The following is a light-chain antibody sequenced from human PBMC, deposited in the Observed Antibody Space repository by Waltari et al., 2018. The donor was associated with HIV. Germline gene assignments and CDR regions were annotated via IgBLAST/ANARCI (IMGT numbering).Light chain of an antibody. J-gene: IGLJ2*01. CDR1: HSNLGTNT. Sequence: QSVLTQPPSASGTPGQTVTISCSGRHSNLGTNTVTWYQQLPGRAPKLLIYTNIQRPSGVPDRFSGSKSGTSASLAISGLQSEDEAIYYCSSWDDSLFGVTFGGGTKVTVL. CDR2: TNI. CDR3: SSWDDSLFGVT. V-gene: IGLV1-44*01.